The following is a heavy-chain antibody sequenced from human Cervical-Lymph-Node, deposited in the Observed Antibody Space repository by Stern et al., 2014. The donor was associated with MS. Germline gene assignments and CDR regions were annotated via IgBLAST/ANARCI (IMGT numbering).Heavy chain of an antibody. CDR1: GDSITSSSYY. CDR2: VYYSGET. J-gene: IGHJ6*02. Sequence: QLQLQESGPGLVKPSETLSLTCTGPGDSITSSSYYWVWIRQPPGKGLEGIGSVYYSGETYYTPSHKGRLPISFDPSKNKFPLKLSSVTAADTAVYYCARNRGGYNYYYGMDVWGQGTTVTVAS. V-gene: IGHV4-39*01. D-gene: IGHD4-23*01. CDR3: ARNRGGYNYYYGMDV.